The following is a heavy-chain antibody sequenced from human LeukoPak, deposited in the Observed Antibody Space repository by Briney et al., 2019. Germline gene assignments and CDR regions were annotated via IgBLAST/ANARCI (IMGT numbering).Heavy chain of an antibody. CDR2: INPSGGAT. CDR1: GYTLTSNY. Sequence: ASVKVSCKASGYTLTSNYMHWVRQAPGQGLEWMGIINPSGGATNYAQKLQGRVTMTTDTSTSTAYMELRSLRSDDTAVYYCARGPSYYYDSSGPIDYWGQGTLVTVSS. D-gene: IGHD3-22*01. V-gene: IGHV1-46*01. J-gene: IGHJ4*02. CDR3: ARGPSYYYDSSGPIDY.